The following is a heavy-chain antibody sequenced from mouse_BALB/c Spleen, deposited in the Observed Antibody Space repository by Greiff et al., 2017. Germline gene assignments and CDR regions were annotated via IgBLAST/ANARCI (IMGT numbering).Heavy chain of an antibody. J-gene: IGHJ1*01. CDR3: TRRPYYYGSSYWYFDV. Sequence: VKLQESGAELVKPGASVKLSCKASGYTFTSYYMYWVKQRPGQGLEWIGEINPSNGGTNFNEKFKSKATLTVDKSSSTAYMQLSSLTSEDSAVYYCTRRPYYYGSSYWYFDVWGAGTTVTVSS. CDR2: INPSNGGT. CDR1: GYTFTSYY. V-gene: IGHV1S81*02. D-gene: IGHD1-1*01.